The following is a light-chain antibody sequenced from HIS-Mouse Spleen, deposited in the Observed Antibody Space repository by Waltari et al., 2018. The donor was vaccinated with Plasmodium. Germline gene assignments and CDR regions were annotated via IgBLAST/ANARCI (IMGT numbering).Light chain of an antibody. V-gene: IGLV3-10*01. Sequence: SYELTQPPSVSVSPGQTARITCSGDALPKKYAYWYQQKSGQAPVLVIYEDSKRPSGIPEGFSGSSSGTMATWTISGAQVEDEADYYCYSTDSSGNHSRVFGGGTKLTVL. CDR2: EDS. CDR3: YSTDSSGNHSRV. J-gene: IGLJ3*02. CDR1: ALPKKY.